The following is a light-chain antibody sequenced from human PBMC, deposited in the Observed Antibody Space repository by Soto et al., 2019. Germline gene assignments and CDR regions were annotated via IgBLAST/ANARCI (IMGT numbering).Light chain of an antibody. CDR2: AAS. CDR1: QSISSY. J-gene: IGKJ2*01. CDR3: QQSYSTPRYT. V-gene: IGKV1-39*01. Sequence: DIQMTQSPSSLSASVGDRVTITCRASQSISSYLNWYQQKPGKAPKRLIYAASSLQSGVPSRFSGSGSGTDFTITISSLQPEDFATYYCQQSYSTPRYTFGQGTKLEIK.